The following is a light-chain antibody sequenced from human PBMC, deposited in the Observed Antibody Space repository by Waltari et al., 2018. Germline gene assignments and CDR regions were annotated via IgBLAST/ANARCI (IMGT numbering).Light chain of an antibody. V-gene: IGKV1-39*01. CDR3: QQGYITPLT. CDR1: QSISTY. CDR2: AAS. J-gene: IGKJ4*01. Sequence: DIQMTQSPSSLSASVGDRVTITCRASQSISTYLNWYQQKPGKAPNLLIYAASSLQSGVPTKFSGSRSGTDFTLTISSLQPGDFATYYCQQGYITPLTVCGGTNLEIK.